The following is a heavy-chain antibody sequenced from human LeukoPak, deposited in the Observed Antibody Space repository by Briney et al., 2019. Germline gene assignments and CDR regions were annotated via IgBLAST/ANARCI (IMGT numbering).Heavy chain of an antibody. D-gene: IGHD2-2*02. CDR3: ARDRYCSTNSCYRGGYNWFDP. CDR1: GYTFTSYD. CDR2: MNPNSGNT. J-gene: IGHJ5*02. Sequence: ASVKVSCTASGYTFTSYDIHWVRQATGQGLEWMGWMNPNSGNTGYAQKFQGRVTITRNTSISTAYMELSSLRSEDTAVYYCARDRYCSTNSCYRGGYNWFDPWGQGTLVTVSS. V-gene: IGHV1-8*03.